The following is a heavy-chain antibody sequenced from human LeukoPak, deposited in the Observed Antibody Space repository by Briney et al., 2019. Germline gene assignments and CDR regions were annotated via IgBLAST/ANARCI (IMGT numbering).Heavy chain of an antibody. D-gene: IGHD3-10*01. Sequence: PSETLSLTCAVYGGSFSGYYWSWIRQPPGKGLEWIGEINHSGSTNYNPSLKSRVTISVDTSKNQFSLKLSSVTAADTAVYYCARGGFDSYYYYYYMDVWGKGTTVTVSS. J-gene: IGHJ6*03. V-gene: IGHV4-34*01. CDR1: GGSFSGYY. CDR3: ARGGFDSYYYYYYMDV. CDR2: INHSGST.